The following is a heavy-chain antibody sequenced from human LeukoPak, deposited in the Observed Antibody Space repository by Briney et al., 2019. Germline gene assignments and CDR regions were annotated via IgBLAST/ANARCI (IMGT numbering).Heavy chain of an antibody. J-gene: IGHJ4*02. CDR2: FDPEDGET. Sequence: APVKVSCKVSGYTLTELSMHWVRQAPGKGLEWMGGFDPEDGETIYAQKFQGRVTMTEDTSTDTAYMELSSLRSEDTAVYYCATELGSGRLWNPHYFDYWGQGTLVTVSS. D-gene: IGHD3-3*01. V-gene: IGHV1-24*01. CDR1: GYTLTELS. CDR3: ATELGSGRLWNPHYFDY.